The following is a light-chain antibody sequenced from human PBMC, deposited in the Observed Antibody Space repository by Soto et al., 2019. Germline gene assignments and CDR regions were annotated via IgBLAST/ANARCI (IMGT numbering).Light chain of an antibody. CDR2: DAS. V-gene: IGKV1-5*01. J-gene: IGKJ1*01. CDR1: QSISSW. Sequence: DIQMTQSPSTLSASVGDRVTITCRASQSISSWLAWYQQKPGKAPKLLIYDASSLESGVPSRFSGSGSGTEFTLTISSLQSEESAVYYCQQYYNWPRTFGQGTKVDIK. CDR3: QQYYNWPRT.